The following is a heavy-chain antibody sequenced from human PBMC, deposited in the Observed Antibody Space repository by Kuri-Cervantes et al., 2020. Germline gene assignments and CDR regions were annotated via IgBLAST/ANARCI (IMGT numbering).Heavy chain of an antibody. CDR2: MNPYSDST. D-gene: IGHD3-22*01. V-gene: IGHV1-8*01. Sequence: ASVKVSCKASGYTFTSYEINWVRQASGQGLEWMGRMNPYSDSTDYAEKFQGRVIMTRDSSTGTAYMELSGLRSEDTAVYYCARISRVGYYYDSRGYYCDLWGQGTLVTVSS. CDR3: ARISRVGYYYDSRGYYCDL. J-gene: IGHJ5*02. CDR1: GYTFTSYE.